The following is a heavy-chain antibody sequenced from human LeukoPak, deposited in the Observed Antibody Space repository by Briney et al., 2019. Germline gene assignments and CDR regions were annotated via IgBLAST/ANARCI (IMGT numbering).Heavy chain of an antibody. J-gene: IGHJ4*02. Sequence: ASVNVSFKASGGTFSSYAISWVRQAPGQGLEWMGGIIPIFGTANYAQKFQGRVTITADESTSTAYMELSSLRSEDTAVYYCARPTDYYDSSGYQDWGQGTLVTVSS. D-gene: IGHD3-22*01. CDR1: GGTFSSYA. CDR3: ARPTDYYDSSGYQD. CDR2: IIPIFGTA. V-gene: IGHV1-69*13.